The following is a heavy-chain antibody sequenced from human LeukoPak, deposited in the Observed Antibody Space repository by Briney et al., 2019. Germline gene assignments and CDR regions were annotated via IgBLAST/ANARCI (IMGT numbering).Heavy chain of an antibody. J-gene: IGHJ4*02. D-gene: IGHD3-22*01. Sequence: ASVKVSCKASGGTFSSYAISWVRQAPGQGLEWMGGIIPIFGTANYAQKFQGRVTITADESTSTAYMELSSLRSEDTAVYYCATDYYYDSSGYYLFYWGQGTLVTVSS. CDR1: GGTFSSYA. CDR2: IIPIFGTA. CDR3: ATDYYYDSSGYYLFY. V-gene: IGHV1-69*13.